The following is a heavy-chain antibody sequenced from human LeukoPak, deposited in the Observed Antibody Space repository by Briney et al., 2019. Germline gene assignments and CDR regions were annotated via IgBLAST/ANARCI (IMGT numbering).Heavy chain of an antibody. V-gene: IGHV1-2*02. CDR1: GYIFTNYD. CDR2: INPNSGGT. CDR3: ASVGAQAAAAPIDY. J-gene: IGHJ4*02. D-gene: IGHD6-13*01. Sequence: ASVKVSCKASGYIFTNYDIHWVQQAPGQGLEWMGWINPNSGGTNYAQKFQGRVTMTRDTSISTAYMELSRLRSDDTAVYYCASVGAQAAAAPIDYWGQGTLVTVSS.